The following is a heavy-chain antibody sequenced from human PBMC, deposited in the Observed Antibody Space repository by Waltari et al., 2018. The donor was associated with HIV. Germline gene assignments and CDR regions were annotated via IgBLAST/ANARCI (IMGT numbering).Heavy chain of an antibody. V-gene: IGHV3-15*01. CDR1: GFDFKKYW. Sequence: VQLVESGGGLVKPGESLRVSCAASGFDFKKYWMSWFRQAPEKGLEWVGRIKSKQSGGTVDYAAPVKGRFTISRDDSKNMMYLQMDSLESEDTAVYYCTTGSSGAEDYWGQGTLVTVSS. D-gene: IGHD3-22*01. J-gene: IGHJ4*02. CDR3: TTGSSGAEDY. CDR2: IKSKQSGGTV.